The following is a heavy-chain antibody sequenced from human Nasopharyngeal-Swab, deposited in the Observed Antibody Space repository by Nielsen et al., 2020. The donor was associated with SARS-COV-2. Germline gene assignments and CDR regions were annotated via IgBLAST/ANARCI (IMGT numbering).Heavy chain of an antibody. CDR2: INKDGSEK. V-gene: IGHV3-7*01. CDR1: GFNFSTYW. Sequence: GGSLRLPCAASGFNFSTYWMTWVRQAPGKGLEWVANINKDGSEKYHVGSVKGRFTISRDNAKNSLYLQMNSLRPEDTAVYYCARGSCGGDCYSANFDYWGQGNLVTVSS. J-gene: IGHJ4*02. D-gene: IGHD2-21*02. CDR3: ARGSCGGDCYSANFDY.